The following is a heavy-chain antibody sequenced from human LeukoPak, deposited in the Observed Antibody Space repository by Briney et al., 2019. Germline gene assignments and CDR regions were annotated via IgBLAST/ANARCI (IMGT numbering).Heavy chain of an antibody. CDR1: GFTFNIYS. D-gene: IGHD2-15*01. Sequence: GGSLRLSCAASGFTFNIYSMNWVRQAPGKGLEWVSYIISSSSTVYYADSVKGRFTISRDNAKNSLYLQMNSLRAEDTAVYYCATAATFDYWGQGTLVTVSS. CDR3: ATAATFDY. CDR2: IISSSSTV. J-gene: IGHJ4*02. V-gene: IGHV3-48*04.